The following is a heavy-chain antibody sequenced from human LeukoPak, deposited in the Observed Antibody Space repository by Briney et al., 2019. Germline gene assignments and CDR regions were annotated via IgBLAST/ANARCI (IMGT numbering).Heavy chain of an antibody. Sequence: PSETPSLTCTVSSYSISSGYYWGWIRQPPGRGLEWLGDIYHSGSTYYNPSLKSRVTILVDTSKNQFSLKLSSVTAADTAVYYCARDQYYYDRSGYYAFDIWGQGTMVTVSS. CDR2: IYHSGST. J-gene: IGHJ3*02. CDR3: ARDQYYYDRSGYYAFDI. V-gene: IGHV4-38-2*02. D-gene: IGHD3-22*01. CDR1: SYSISSGYY.